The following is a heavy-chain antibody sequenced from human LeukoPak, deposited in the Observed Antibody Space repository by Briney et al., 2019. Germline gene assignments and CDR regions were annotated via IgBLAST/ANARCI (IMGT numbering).Heavy chain of an antibody. CDR2: IDWDDDK. Sequence: SGPALLKPTQTLTLTCTFSGFSLSTRGMCVSWIRQPPGKALEWLALIDWDDDKYYSTSLKTRLTISKDTSKNQVVLTMTNMDPVDTATYYCARYYYDSSGYYWFDPWGQGTLVTVSS. CDR3: ARYYYDSSGYYWFDP. CDR1: GFSLSTRGMC. D-gene: IGHD3-22*01. V-gene: IGHV2-70*01. J-gene: IGHJ5*02.